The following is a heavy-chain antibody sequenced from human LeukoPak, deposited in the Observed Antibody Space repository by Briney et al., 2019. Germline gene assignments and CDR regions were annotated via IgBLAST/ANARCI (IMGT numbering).Heavy chain of an antibody. CDR1: GGSISTYY. CDR3: ARDGLEYSVHYGMDV. CDR2: VYRSGDT. J-gene: IGHJ6*02. Sequence: SETLSLTCSVSGGSISTYYWSWIRQPAGKGLEWIGRVYRSGDTNYNPSLKSRLTMSVDTSKDQISLRLRSVTAADTAVYYCARDGLEYSVHYGMDVWGQGTTVTVSS. D-gene: IGHD6-6*01. V-gene: IGHV4-4*07.